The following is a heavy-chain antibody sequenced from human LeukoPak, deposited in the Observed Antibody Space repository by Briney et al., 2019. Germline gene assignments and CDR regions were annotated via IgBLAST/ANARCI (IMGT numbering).Heavy chain of an antibody. CDR3: ATGDGYNSYYFNQ. Sequence: SETLSLTCSVSGYSIRSGYHWAWIRQSPGKGLEWLGSIYQSGSTYDNPSLKSRVTVLVDKSKNVFSLKLNSVTAADTALYYCATGDGYNSYYFNQWGQGILVTVSS. D-gene: IGHD5-24*01. CDR1: GYSIRSGYH. J-gene: IGHJ4*02. CDR2: IYQSGST. V-gene: IGHV4-38-2*01.